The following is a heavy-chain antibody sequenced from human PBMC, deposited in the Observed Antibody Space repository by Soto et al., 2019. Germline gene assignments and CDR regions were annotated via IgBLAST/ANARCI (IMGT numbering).Heavy chain of an antibody. J-gene: IGHJ6*03. CDR1: GGSISSYY. D-gene: IGHD3-10*01. V-gene: IGHV4-59*01. CDR3: ARVFVVRGVPYYYYMDV. CDR2: IYYSGST. Sequence: SETLSLTCTVSGGSISSYYWSWIRQPPGKGLEWIGYIYYSGSTNYNPSLKSRVTISVDTSKNQFSLKLSSVTAADTAVYYCARVFVVRGVPYYYYMDVWGKGTTVTVSS.